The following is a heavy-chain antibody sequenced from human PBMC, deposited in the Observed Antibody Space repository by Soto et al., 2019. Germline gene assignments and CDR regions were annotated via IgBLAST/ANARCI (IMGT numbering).Heavy chain of an antibody. V-gene: IGHV1-8*01. Sequence: QVQLVQSGAEVKKPGASVKVSCKASGYTFTSYDINWVRQATGQGLEWMGWMNPNSGNTGYAQKFQGRVTMTRNTSISTAYMDLSSLRSEDTAVYYCARVLYDYIWGSYRYFDYWGQGTLVTVSS. J-gene: IGHJ4*02. CDR2: MNPNSGNT. CDR3: ARVLYDYIWGSYRYFDY. D-gene: IGHD3-16*02. CDR1: GYTFTSYD.